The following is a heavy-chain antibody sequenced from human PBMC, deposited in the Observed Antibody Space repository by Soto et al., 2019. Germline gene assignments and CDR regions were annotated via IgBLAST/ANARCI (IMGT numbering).Heavy chain of an antibody. CDR3: ARDRIVGATDYYYGMDV. V-gene: IGHV4-31*03. Sequence: GPGTTSETLSLTCTVSGGSISSGGYYWSWIRQHPGKGLEWIGYIYYSGSTYYNPSLKSRVTISVDTSKNQFSLKLSSVTAADTAVYYCARDRIVGATDYYYGMDVWGQGTTVTVSS. J-gene: IGHJ6*02. CDR1: GGSISSGGYY. CDR2: IYYSGST. D-gene: IGHD1-26*01.